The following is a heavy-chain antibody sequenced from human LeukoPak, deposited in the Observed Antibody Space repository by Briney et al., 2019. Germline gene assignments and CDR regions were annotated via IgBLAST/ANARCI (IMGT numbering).Heavy chain of an antibody. Sequence: PSETLSLTCTVSGGSISSRGYYWGWIRQPPGKGLEWIGSIYYSGITHNNPSLKSRVTISVDTSKNQSSLKLSSVSAADTAVYYCARHGSGSSSSWYDYWGQGTLVTVSS. J-gene: IGHJ4*02. CDR3: ARHGSGSSSSWYDY. CDR1: GGSISSRGYY. V-gene: IGHV4-39*01. D-gene: IGHD6-13*01. CDR2: IYYSGIT.